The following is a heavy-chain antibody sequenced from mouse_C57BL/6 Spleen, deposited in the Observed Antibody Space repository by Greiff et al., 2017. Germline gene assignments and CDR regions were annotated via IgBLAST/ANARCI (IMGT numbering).Heavy chain of an antibody. CDR2: IYPGDGDT. J-gene: IGHJ2*01. Sequence: VQLQQSGAELVKPGASVKISCKASGYAFSSYWMNWVKQRPGKGLEWIGQIYPGDGDTNYNGKFKGKATLTADKSSSTAYMQLSSLTSEDSAVYCCARPSTVVGYFDYWGQGTTLTVSS. CDR1: GYAFSSYW. CDR3: ARPSTVVGYFDY. D-gene: IGHD1-1*01. V-gene: IGHV1-80*01.